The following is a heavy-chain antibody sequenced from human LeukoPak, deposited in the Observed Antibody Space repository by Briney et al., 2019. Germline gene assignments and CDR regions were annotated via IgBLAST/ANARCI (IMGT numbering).Heavy chain of an antibody. J-gene: IGHJ6*02. CDR2: IYYSGST. CDR3: ARQVYGDPYYYYYGMDV. D-gene: IGHD4-17*01. CDR1: GGSISSYY. Sequence: SETLSLTCTVSGGSISSYYWSWIRQPPGKGLEWIGYIYYSGSTNYNPSLKSRVTISVDTSKNQFSLKLSSVTAADTAVYYCARQVYGDPYYYYYGMDVWGQGTTVTVSS. V-gene: IGHV4-59*08.